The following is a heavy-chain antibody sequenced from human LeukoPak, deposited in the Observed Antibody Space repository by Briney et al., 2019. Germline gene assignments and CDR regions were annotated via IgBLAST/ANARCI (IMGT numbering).Heavy chain of an antibody. CDR1: GHSFISYW. J-gene: IGHJ4*02. CDR2: IYPGDSET. D-gene: IGHD6-19*01. CDR3: ARQVAVAAWEY. V-gene: IGHV5-51*01. Sequence: GESLKISCKGSGHSFISYWIGWVRQMPGKGLEWMGIIYPGDSETRYSPSFQGQVTTSADKSISTAYLQWSSLKASDTATYYCARQVAVAAWEYWGQGTLVTVSS.